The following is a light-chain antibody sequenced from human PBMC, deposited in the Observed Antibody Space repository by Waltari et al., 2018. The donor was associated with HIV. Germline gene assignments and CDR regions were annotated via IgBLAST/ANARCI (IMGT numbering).Light chain of an antibody. V-gene: IGLV1-44*01. J-gene: IGLJ2*01. CDR1: SSNIATHT. Sequence: SVKPHPTPASGTLGQGVTIPCFRSSSNIATHTLNWYQHLPGAAPKLIIFRNHQRPSGVPDRFSGSQSGTSAFLTITGLLPGDEATYYCAAWDASLHVVFGGGTQLTVL. CDR2: RNH. CDR3: AAWDASLHVV.